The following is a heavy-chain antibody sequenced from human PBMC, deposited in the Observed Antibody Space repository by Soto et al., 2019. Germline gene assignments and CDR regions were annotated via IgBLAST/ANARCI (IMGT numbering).Heavy chain of an antibody. J-gene: IGHJ1*01. CDR1: GFLLSTSGVG. CDR2: IYWDDDK. Sequence: QITLKESGPTLVKPTQTLTLTCTFSGFLLSTSGVGVAWIRQPPGKALEWLSLIYWDDDKRYSPSLKSRLTITTDTSKNQVALTLTNMDPLDTATYYCAHTPEGASRIRGTGRYFQHWGQGTLVTVSS. D-gene: IGHD3-10*01. CDR3: AHTPEGASRIRGTGRYFQH. V-gene: IGHV2-5*02.